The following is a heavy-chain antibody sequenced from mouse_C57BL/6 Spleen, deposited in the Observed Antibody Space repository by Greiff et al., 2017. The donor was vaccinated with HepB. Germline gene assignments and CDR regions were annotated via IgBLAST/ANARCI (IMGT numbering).Heavy chain of an antibody. Sequence: EVKVVESGGGLVKPGGSLKLSCAASGFTFSDYGMHWVRQAPEKGLEWVAYISSGSSTIYYADTVKGRFTISRDNAKNTLFLQMTRLRSEDTAMYYCARLGYYGSSYRYFDVWGTGTTVTVSS. CDR2: ISSGSSTI. V-gene: IGHV5-17*01. CDR1: GFTFSDYG. D-gene: IGHD1-1*01. CDR3: ARLGYYGSSYRYFDV. J-gene: IGHJ1*03.